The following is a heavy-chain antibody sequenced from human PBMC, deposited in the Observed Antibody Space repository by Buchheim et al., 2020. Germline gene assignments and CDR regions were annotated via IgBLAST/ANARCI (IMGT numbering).Heavy chain of an antibody. CDR1: GFTFSRSA. CDR3: AKDRVLWLGEYYFDS. CDR2: ISGSGGTT. Sequence: EVQLLESGGGLVQPGGSLRLSCAASGFTFSRSAMSWVRQAPGKGLEWVSAISGSGGTTYYADSVKGRFTISRDLSNNALYLQMNSLRVEDTAVYYCAKDRVLWLGEYYFDSWGQGTL. J-gene: IGHJ4*02. D-gene: IGHD2-21*01. V-gene: IGHV3-23*01.